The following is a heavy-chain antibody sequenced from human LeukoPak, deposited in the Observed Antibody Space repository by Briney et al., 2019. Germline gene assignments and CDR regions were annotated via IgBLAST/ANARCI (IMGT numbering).Heavy chain of an antibody. CDR3: ARDRSGGGSPEDAFDI. CDR2: IYSGGST. D-gene: IGHD3-16*01. V-gene: IGHV3-53*01. CDR1: GFTVSSNY. Sequence: GGSLRLSCAASGFTVSSNYMSWVRQAPGKGLEWVSVIYSGGSTYYADSVKGRFTISRDNSKNTLYLQMNSLRAEDTAVYYCARDRSGGGSPEDAFDIWGQGTMVTVSS. J-gene: IGHJ3*02.